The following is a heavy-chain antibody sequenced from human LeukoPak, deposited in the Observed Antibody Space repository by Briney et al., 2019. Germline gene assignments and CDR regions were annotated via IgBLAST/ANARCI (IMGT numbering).Heavy chain of an antibody. D-gene: IGHD3-22*01. CDR2: IRSKANSYAT. Sequence: GGSLRLSCAASGFTFSGSAMHWVRQASGKGLEWVGRIRSKANSYATAYAASVKGRFTISRDDSKNTAYLQMNSLKTEDTAVYYCTTDEWYDSSGYYIDYWGQGTLVTVSS. J-gene: IGHJ4*02. CDR1: GFTFSGSA. CDR3: TTDEWYDSSGYYIDY. V-gene: IGHV3-73*01.